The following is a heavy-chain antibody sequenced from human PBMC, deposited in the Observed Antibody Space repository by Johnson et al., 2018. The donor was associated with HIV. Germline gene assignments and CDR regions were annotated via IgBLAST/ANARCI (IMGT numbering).Heavy chain of an antibody. Sequence: VESGGGVVQPGRSLRLSCTSAFSFSGYAMHWVRQAPGKGLEWVAVVSYDGSNKYYADSVKGRFTISRDNSKNTLYLQMNSLRAEDTAVYYCARDDGGGGDAFDIWGQGTMVTVSS. D-gene: IGHD2-15*01. J-gene: IGHJ3*02. CDR2: VSYDGSNK. V-gene: IGHV3-30*04. CDR1: AFSFSGYA. CDR3: ARDDGGGGDAFDI.